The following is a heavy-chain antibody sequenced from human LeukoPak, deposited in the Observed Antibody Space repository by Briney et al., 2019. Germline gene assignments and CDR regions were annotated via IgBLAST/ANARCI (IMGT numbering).Heavy chain of an antibody. CDR2: ISVSGDWT. J-gene: IGHJ4*02. CDR3: ANYRQSITAAGNSREFADY. CDR1: GFTFSSYY. D-gene: IGHD6-13*01. V-gene: IGHV3-23*01. Sequence: GGSLRLSCEASGFTFSSYYMIWVRQAPGKGLEWVSVISVSGDWTYYADSVKGRFTISRDNSKNTLYLQMNSLRAEDTAVYYCANYRQSITAAGNSREFADYWGQGTLVTVSS.